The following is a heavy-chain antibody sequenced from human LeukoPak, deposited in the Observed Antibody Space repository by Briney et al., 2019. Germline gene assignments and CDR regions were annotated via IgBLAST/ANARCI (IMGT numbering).Heavy chain of an antibody. J-gene: IGHJ6*02. V-gene: IGHV4-39*07. CDR2: IYYSGST. D-gene: IGHD1-14*01. CDR3: ARLTGGYYYYYGLDV. Sequence: PSETLSLTCTVSGGSISSSSYYWGWIRQPPGKGLEWIGSIYYSGSTYYNPSLKSRVTISVDTSKNQFSLKLSSVTAADTAVYYCARLTGGYYYYYGLDVWGQGTTVTVSS. CDR1: GGSISSSSYY.